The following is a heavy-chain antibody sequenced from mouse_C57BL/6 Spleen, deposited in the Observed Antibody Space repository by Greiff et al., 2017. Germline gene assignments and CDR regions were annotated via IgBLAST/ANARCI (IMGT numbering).Heavy chain of an antibody. D-gene: IGHD2-4*01. V-gene: IGHV7-3*01. Sequence: EVQLVESGGGLVQPGGSLSLSCAASGFTFTDYYMSWVRQPPGKALEWLGFIRNKANGYTTEYSASVKGRFTISRDNSQSILYLQMNALRAEDSATYYCARSDYDAFYYAMDYWGQGTSVTVSS. CDR1: GFTFTDYY. CDR3: ARSDYDAFYYAMDY. CDR2: IRNKANGYTT. J-gene: IGHJ4*01.